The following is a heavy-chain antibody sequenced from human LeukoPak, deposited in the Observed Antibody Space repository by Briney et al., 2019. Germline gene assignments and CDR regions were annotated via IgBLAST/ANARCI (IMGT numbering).Heavy chain of an antibody. D-gene: IGHD2-15*01. J-gene: IGHJ4*02. CDR2: IKSKTDGGTT. Sequence: GGSLRLSCAASGFTFSNAWMSWVRQAPGKGLEWVGRIKSKTDGGTTDYAAPVKGRFTISRDDSKNTLYLQMNSLKTEDTAVYFCTTTAPYCRGCRCFEYWGQGTLV. CDR1: GFTFSNAW. V-gene: IGHV3-15*01. CDR3: TTTAPYCRGCRCFEY.